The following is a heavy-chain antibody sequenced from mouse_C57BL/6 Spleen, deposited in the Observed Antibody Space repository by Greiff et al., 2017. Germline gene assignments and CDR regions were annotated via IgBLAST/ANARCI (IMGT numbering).Heavy chain of an antibody. CDR3: ARDGTDY. D-gene: IGHD4-1*01. Sequence: EVQGEEPGAELVKPGASVKLSCTASGFNFTGYYMHWVKQRTEQGLEWIGRIDPDDGETKYAAKFQGKATITADTSSNTAYRQLSSLTSEDTAVYYCARDGTDYWGQGTTLTVSA. CDR1: GFNFTGYY. V-gene: IGHV14-2*01. J-gene: IGHJ2*01. CDR2: IDPDDGET.